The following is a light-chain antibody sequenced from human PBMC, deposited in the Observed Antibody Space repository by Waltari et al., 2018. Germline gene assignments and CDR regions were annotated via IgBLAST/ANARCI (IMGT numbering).Light chain of an antibody. CDR1: QSISSY. Sequence: DIQMTQSPSSLSASVGDRVTITCRASQSISSYLNWYQQKPGKAPKLLIYAASSLQSGVPSRFSGSGPGTDFALTITSLQPEDLGTYYCQQTYSTPGLTFGGGTKVAIK. J-gene: IGKJ4*01. CDR3: QQTYSTPGLT. CDR2: AAS. V-gene: IGKV1-39*01.